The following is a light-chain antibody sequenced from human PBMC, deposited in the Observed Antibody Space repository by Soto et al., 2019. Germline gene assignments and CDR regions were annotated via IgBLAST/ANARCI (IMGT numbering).Light chain of an antibody. Sequence: DIHMTQSTSPLSGSVGDRFTITCLASQTISSWLAWYQQKPGKAPKLLIYKASTLKSGVPSRFSGSGSATEFTLTISSLQPDDFATYYCQHYNSYSEAFGQGTKVHIK. J-gene: IGKJ1*01. CDR1: QTISSW. CDR3: QHYNSYSEA. V-gene: IGKV1-5*03. CDR2: KAS.